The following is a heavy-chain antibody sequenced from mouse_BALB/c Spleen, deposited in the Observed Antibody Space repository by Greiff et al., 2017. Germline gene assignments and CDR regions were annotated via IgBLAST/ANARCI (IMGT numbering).Heavy chain of an antibody. Sequence: EVQLQQSGAELVKPGASVKLSCTASGFNIKDTYMHWVKQRPEQGLEWIGRIDPANGNTKYDPKFQGKATITADTSSNTAYLQLSSLTSEDTAVYYCASPWTVYYDYEGFAYWGQGTLVTVSA. CDR3: ASPWTVYYDYEGFAY. V-gene: IGHV14-3*02. D-gene: IGHD2-4*01. CDR1: GFNIKDTY. J-gene: IGHJ3*01. CDR2: IDPANGNT.